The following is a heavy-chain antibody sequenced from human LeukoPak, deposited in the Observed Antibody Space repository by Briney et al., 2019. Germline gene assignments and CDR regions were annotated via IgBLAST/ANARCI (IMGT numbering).Heavy chain of an antibody. V-gene: IGHV4-4*07. CDR3: AVPAAIAGIYYYGMDV. CDR1: GGSISSYY. J-gene: IGHJ6*02. Sequence: PSETLSLTCTVSGGSISSYYWSWLRQPAGKGLEWLGRIYTSGSTNYNPSLKSRVTMSVDTSKNQFSLKLSSVTAADTAVYYCAVPAAIAGIYYYGMDVWGQGTTVTVSS. CDR2: IYTSGST. D-gene: IGHD2-2*02.